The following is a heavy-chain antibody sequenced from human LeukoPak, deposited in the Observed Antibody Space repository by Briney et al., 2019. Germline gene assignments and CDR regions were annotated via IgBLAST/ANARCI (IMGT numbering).Heavy chain of an antibody. J-gene: IGHJ6*04. CDR1: RGTFSSYA. Sequence: SVKVSCKPSRGTFSSYAISWVRQAPGQRLEWMGGIIPIFGTANYAQKFQGRVTITADESTSTAYMELSSLRSEDTAVYYCARDPLNDYGDYYGMDVWGKGTTVTVSS. CDR3: ARDPLNDYGDYYGMDV. V-gene: IGHV1-69*13. CDR2: IIPIFGTA. D-gene: IGHD4-17*01.